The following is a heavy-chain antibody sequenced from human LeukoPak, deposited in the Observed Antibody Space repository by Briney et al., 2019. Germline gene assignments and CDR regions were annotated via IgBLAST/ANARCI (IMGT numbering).Heavy chain of an antibody. CDR1: GFTFRSYS. J-gene: IGHJ5*02. CDR3: ARDPDYGDTSFDP. V-gene: IGHV3-21*01. D-gene: IGHD4-17*01. Sequence: GGSLRLSCAASGFTFRSYSMNWVRQAPGKGLEWVSSISSSSRYIYYADSVKGRFTISRDNAKNSLYLQMNSLRAEDTAVYYCARDPDYGDTSFDPWGQGTLVTVSS. CDR2: ISSSSRYI.